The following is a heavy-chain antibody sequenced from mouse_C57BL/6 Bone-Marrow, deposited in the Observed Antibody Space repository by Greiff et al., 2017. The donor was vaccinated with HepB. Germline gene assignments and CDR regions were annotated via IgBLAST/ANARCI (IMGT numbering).Heavy chain of an antibody. CDR1: GYTFTSYG. V-gene: IGHV1-81*01. CDR3: ARSRTGTGYYAMDY. D-gene: IGHD4-1*01. CDR2: IYPRSGNT. J-gene: IGHJ4*01. Sequence: QVQLKQSGAELARPGASVKLSCKASGYTFTSYGISWVKQRTGQGLEWIGEIYPRSGNTYYNEKFKGKATLTADKSSSTAYMELRSLTSEDSAVYFCARSRTGTGYYAMDYWGQGTSVTVSS.